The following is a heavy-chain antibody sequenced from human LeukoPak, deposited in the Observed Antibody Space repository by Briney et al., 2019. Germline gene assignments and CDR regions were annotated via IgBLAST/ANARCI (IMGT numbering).Heavy chain of an antibody. CDR3: AKDRAYYDFWSGYYTIGY. V-gene: IGHV3-30*18. D-gene: IGHD3-3*01. CDR1: GFTFSSYG. CDR2: ISYDGSNK. J-gene: IGHJ4*02. Sequence: GGSLRLSCAASGFTFSSYGMHWVRQAPGKGLEWVAVISYDGSNKYYADSVKGRFTISRDNSKNTLYLQMNSVRAEDTAVYYCAKDRAYYDFWSGYYTIGYWGQGSLVTVSS.